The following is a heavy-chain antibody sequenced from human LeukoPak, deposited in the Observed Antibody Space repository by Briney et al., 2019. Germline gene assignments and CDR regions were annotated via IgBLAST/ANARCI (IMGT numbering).Heavy chain of an antibody. J-gene: IGHJ4*02. CDR3: VRSGIAAAGQRGYFDY. Sequence: GRSLRLSCAASGFTFSSYGMHWVRQAPGKGLEWVAVMSNDGSNKYYADSVKGRFTVSRVNSKNTLYLQMNSLRAEDTATYYCVRSGIAAAGQRGYFDYWGQGTLVTVSS. CDR2: MSNDGSNK. D-gene: IGHD6-13*01. CDR1: GFTFSSYG. V-gene: IGHV3-30*03.